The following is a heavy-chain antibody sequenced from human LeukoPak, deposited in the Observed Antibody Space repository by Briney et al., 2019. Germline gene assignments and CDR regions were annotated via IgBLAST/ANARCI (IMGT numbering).Heavy chain of an antibody. CDR3: ARTADYYGYAFDI. Sequence: PSETLSLTCAVYGGSFSGYYWSWIRQPPGKGLEWIGEINHSGSTNYNPSLKSRVTISVDTSKNQFSLKLSSVTAADTAVYYCARTADYYGYAFDIWGQGTMVTVSS. J-gene: IGHJ3*02. CDR2: INHSGST. CDR1: GGSFSGYY. D-gene: IGHD3-10*01. V-gene: IGHV4-34*01.